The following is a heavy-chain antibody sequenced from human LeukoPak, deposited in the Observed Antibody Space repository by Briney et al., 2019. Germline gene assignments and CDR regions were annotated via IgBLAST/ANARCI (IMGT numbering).Heavy chain of an antibody. D-gene: IGHD6-6*01. CDR1: GFTFSSYA. J-gene: IGHJ6*03. CDR3: ATGIAARGRAYYYYYYYMDV. Sequence: PGGSLRLSCAASGFTFSSYAMSWVRQAPGKGLEWVSAISGSGGSTYYADSVKGRFTISRDNSKNTLYLQMNSLRAEDTAVYYCATGIAARGRAYYYYYYYMDVWGKGTTVTVSS. CDR2: ISGSGGST. V-gene: IGHV3-23*01.